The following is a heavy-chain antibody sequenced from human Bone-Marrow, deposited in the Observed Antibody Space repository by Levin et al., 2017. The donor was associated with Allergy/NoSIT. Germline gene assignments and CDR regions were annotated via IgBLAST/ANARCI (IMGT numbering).Heavy chain of an antibody. CDR2: LSASGSTT. CDR1: GFSLSAYD. CDR3: AKDLDDSSGYYFDF. J-gene: IGHJ4*02. Sequence: GESLKISCAASGFSLSAYDMAWVRQAPGKGLEWVSTLSASGSTTYDADSLKGRFIISRDDSSNTLYLQMNSLSAGDTARYYCAKDLDDSSGYYFDFWGQGTLVLVSS. V-gene: IGHV3-23*01. D-gene: IGHD3-22*01.